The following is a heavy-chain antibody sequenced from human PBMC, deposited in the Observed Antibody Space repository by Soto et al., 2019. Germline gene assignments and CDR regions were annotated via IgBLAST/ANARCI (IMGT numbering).Heavy chain of an antibody. CDR3: ARDGFISATQYYYYYGMDV. D-gene: IGHD6-25*01. Sequence: GASVKVSCKASGYTFTGYYMHWVRQAPGQGLEWMGWINPNSGGTNYAQKFQGWVTTTRDTSISTAYMELSRLRSDDTAVYYCARDGFISATQYYYYYGMDVWGQGTTVTVSS. V-gene: IGHV1-2*04. J-gene: IGHJ6*02. CDR2: INPNSGGT. CDR1: GYTFTGYY.